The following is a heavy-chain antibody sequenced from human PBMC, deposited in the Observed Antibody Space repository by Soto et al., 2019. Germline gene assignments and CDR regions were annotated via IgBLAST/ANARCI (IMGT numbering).Heavy chain of an antibody. CDR2: INPNSGGT. CDR3: ARAGSSSFYYYYGMGV. CDR1: GYTFTGYY. D-gene: IGHD6-13*01. V-gene: IGHV1-2*02. J-gene: IGHJ6*02. Sequence: ASVKVSCKASGYTFTGYYMHWVRQAPGQGLEWMGWINPNSGGTNYAQKFQGGVTMTRDTSISTAYMELSRLRSDDTAVYYCARAGSSSFYYYYGMGVWGQGTTVTVSS.